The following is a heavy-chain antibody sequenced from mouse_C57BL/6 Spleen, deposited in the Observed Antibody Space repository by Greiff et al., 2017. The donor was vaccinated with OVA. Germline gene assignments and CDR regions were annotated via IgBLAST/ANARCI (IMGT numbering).Heavy chain of an antibody. CDR2: ISGGGGNT. CDR1: GFTFSSYT. Sequence: DVKLVESGGGLVKPGGSLKLSCAASGFTFSSYTMSWVRQTPEKRLEWVATISGGGGNTYYPDSVKGRFTISRDNAKNTLYLQMSSLRSEDTALYYCARHLGRGYYAMDYWGQGTSVTVSS. CDR3: ARHLGRGYYAMDY. V-gene: IGHV5-9*01. J-gene: IGHJ4*01. D-gene: IGHD4-1*01.